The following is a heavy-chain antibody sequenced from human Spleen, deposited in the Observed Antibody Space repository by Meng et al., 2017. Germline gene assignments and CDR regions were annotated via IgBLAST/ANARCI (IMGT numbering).Heavy chain of an antibody. Sequence: QVYLVQSGAEVRNPGASLKVSCKASGDILTYYHIHWVRQAPGQGLEWVGINNPRDGDTSYSQKLRGRVTLTRDTSTSTAYMELSSLTSGDTAVYYCVRERDATYYFHNWGQGTLVTVSS. J-gene: IGHJ4*02. V-gene: IGHV1-46*04. CDR3: VRERDATYYFHN. D-gene: IGHD5-24*01. CDR1: GDILTYYH. CDR2: NNPRDGDT.